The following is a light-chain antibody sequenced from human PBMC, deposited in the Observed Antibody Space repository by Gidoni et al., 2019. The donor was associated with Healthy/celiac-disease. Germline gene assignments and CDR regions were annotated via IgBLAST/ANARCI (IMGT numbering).Light chain of an antibody. J-gene: IGLJ3*02. V-gene: IGLV6-57*04. CDR3: QSYDSSNSWV. Sequence: FMLTQPHSVSESQGETVTISCTRSSGSIASNYVQWYQQRPGSAPTTVIYEDNQRPSGVPDRFSGSSDSSSNSASLTIAGLKTEDEADYYCQSYDSSNSWVFGGGTKLTVL. CDR1: SGSIASNY. CDR2: EDN.